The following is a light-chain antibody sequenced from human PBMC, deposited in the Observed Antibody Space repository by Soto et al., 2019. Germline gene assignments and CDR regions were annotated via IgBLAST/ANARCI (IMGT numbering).Light chain of an antibody. CDR3: CSYAPSDVV. Sequence: QSVLTQPPSASGSPGQSVTISCTGTPSDVGGSNSVSWYQQHPGKAPNLMIYDVNKRPSGVPDRFSGSKSGNTASLTVSGLQAADEAYYFCCSYAPSDVVFGGGTKLTVL. V-gene: IGLV2-8*01. CDR1: PSDVGGSNS. J-gene: IGLJ2*01. CDR2: DVN.